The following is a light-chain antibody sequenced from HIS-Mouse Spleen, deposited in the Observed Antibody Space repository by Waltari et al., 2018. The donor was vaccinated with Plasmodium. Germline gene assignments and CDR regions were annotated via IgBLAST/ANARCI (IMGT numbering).Light chain of an antibody. Sequence: QSALPQPRSVSGSPGQSVTIPCPGTRSAVAGYHYVSWYQQHPGKAPKLMIYDVSKRPSGVPDRFSGSKSGNTASLTSSGLQAEDEADYYCCSYAGSYTYVFGTGTKVTVL. CDR3: CSYAGSYTYV. CDR2: DVS. V-gene: IGLV2-11*01. CDR1: RSAVAGYHY. J-gene: IGLJ1*01.